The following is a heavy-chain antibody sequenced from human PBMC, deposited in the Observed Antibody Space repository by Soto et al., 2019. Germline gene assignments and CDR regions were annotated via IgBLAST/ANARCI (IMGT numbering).Heavy chain of an antibody. J-gene: IGHJ4*02. CDR1: GFTFSSYA. Sequence: PGGSLRLSCAASGFTFSSYAMHWVRQAPGKGLEWVAVISYDGSNKYYADSVKGRFTISRDNSKNTLYPQMNSLRAEDTAVYYCASVMVPYYYDSSGHNWGQGTLVTVSS. V-gene: IGHV3-30-3*01. CDR3: ASVMVPYYYDSSGHN. D-gene: IGHD3-22*01. CDR2: ISYDGSNK.